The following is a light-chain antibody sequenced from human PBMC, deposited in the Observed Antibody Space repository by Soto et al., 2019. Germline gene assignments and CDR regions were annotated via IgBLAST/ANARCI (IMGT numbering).Light chain of an antibody. CDR2: AAS. Sequence: DIQMTQSPSSLSSSVGDRFTITVRASQGISSWLAWYQQKPGRAPKLLIYAASSLQGGAPSRFTGSGSGTDFTLTITGLQPDDVATYYCQQANSFPLSFGGGTKVDIK. CDR1: QGISSW. CDR3: QQANSFPLS. V-gene: IGKV1-12*01. J-gene: IGKJ4*01.